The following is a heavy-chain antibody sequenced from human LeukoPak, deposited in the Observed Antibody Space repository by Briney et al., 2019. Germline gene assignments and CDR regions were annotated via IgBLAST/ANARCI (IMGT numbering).Heavy chain of an antibody. Sequence: GGSLRLSCGASGFTFSSYGMHWVRQAPGKGLEWVAFIHYDGSSKYYADSVRGRFTISRDNSKNTLYLQMNSLRVEDTAVCYCAKDPTGTSAFDVWGQGTMVTVSS. CDR2: IHYDGSSK. CDR1: GFTFSSYG. J-gene: IGHJ3*01. D-gene: IGHD1-1*01. V-gene: IGHV3-30*02. CDR3: AKDPTGTSAFDV.